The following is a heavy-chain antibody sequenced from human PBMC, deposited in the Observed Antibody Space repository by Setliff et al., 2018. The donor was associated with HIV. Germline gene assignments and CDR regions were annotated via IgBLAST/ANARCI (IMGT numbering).Heavy chain of an antibody. V-gene: IGHV1-2*02. J-gene: IGHJ4*02. CDR2: INPNSGDT. CDR3: ATLDY. Sequence: ASVKVSCKASGYTFPSFYVHWVRQAPGQGLEWMGWINPNSGDTNYAQKFQGRVTMTTDTSISTAYMELSRLRSDDTAVYYCATLDYWGQGTLVTVSS. CDR1: GYTFPSFY.